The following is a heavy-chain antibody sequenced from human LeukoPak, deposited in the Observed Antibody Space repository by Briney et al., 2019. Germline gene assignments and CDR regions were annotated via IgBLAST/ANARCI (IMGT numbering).Heavy chain of an antibody. V-gene: IGHV1-3*03. CDR2: INAGNGNT. D-gene: IGHD6-19*01. Sequence: ASVKVSCKASGYTFTSYGINWVRQAPGQGLEWMGWINAGNGNTKYSQDFQGRLTITRDTSATTAYMELSGLTSDDMAVYYCARYITGLDPYDIWGQGTMVTVSS. CDR3: ARYITGLDPYDI. CDR1: GYTFTSYG. J-gene: IGHJ3*02.